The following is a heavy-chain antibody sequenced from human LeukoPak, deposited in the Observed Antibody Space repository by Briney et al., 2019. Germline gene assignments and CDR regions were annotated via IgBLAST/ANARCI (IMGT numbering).Heavy chain of an antibody. CDR3: ASSSGVGAAAGGYSWFDP. J-gene: IGHJ5*02. Sequence: ASVTVSCKASGYTFTGYYMHWVRQAPGQGLEWMGWINPNSGGTNYAQKFQGRVTMTRDTSISTAYMELSRLRSDDTAVYYCASSSGVGAAAGGYSWFDPWGQGTLVTVSS. CDR2: INPNSGGT. V-gene: IGHV1-2*02. CDR1: GYTFTGYY. D-gene: IGHD6-13*01.